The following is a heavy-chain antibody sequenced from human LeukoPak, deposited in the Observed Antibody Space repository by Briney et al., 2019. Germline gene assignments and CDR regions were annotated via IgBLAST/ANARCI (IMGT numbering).Heavy chain of an antibody. J-gene: IGHJ4*02. Sequence: PGGSLRLSCAASGFTFHQYAIHWARQVPGKGLEWVSGISWNSASIGYADSVKGRFTISRDNAKNSVHLQMNSLRAEDTALYYCAKDKAPLYSGYDWDLDFWGQGTLVTVSS. CDR1: GFTFHQYA. D-gene: IGHD5-12*01. V-gene: IGHV3-9*01. CDR2: ISWNSASI. CDR3: AKDKAPLYSGYDWDLDF.